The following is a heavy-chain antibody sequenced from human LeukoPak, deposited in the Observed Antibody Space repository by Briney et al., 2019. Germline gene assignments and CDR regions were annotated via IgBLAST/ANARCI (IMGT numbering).Heavy chain of an antibody. D-gene: IGHD2-2*01. CDR3: ASVVPAAKYWFDP. Sequence: PSETLSLTCAVYGGSFSGYYWSWIRQHPGKGLEWIGYTYYSGSTYYNPSLKSRVTISVDTSKNQFSLKLSSVTAADTAVYYCASVVPAAKYWFDPWGQGTLVTVSS. CDR1: GGSFSGYY. CDR2: TYYSGST. V-gene: IGHV4-31*11. J-gene: IGHJ5*02.